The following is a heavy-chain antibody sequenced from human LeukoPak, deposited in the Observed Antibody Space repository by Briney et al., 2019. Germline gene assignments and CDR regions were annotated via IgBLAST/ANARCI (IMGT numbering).Heavy chain of an antibody. CDR3: ARDSFSSSQGTYYYYGMDV. V-gene: IGHV3-74*01. J-gene: IGHJ6*02. CDR1: GFTFSSYW. CDR2: IDPDGSST. D-gene: IGHD6-13*01. Sequence: GGSLRLSCAASGFTFSSYWMHWVRQAPGKGLVWVSRIDPDGSSTAYADSVKGRFTFSRDNAKNTLHLQMNSLRAEDTAMYYCARDSFSSSQGTYYYYGMDVWGQGTTVTVSS.